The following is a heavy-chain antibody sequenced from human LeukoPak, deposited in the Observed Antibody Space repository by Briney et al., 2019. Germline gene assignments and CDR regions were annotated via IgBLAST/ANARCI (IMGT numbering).Heavy chain of an antibody. CDR2: ISSSSSYT. CDR3: ARGPGIAAAGDTYYYYGMDV. Sequence: GGSLRLSCAASGFTFSDYYMSWIRQAPGKGLEWVSYISSSSSYTNYADSVKGRFTISRDHAKNSLYLQMNSLRAEDTAVYYCARGPGIAAAGDTYYYYGMDVWGQGTTVTVSS. J-gene: IGHJ6*02. V-gene: IGHV3-11*06. D-gene: IGHD6-13*01. CDR1: GFTFSDYY.